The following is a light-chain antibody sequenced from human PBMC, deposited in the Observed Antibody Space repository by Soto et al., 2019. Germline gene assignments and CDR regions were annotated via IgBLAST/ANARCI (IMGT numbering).Light chain of an antibody. CDR2: AAS. CDR1: QGISSR. CDR3: QQLNSYPPIT. V-gene: IGKV1-9*01. J-gene: IGKJ3*01. Sequence: DIQMTQSPSSVSASVVDRVTITLRAIQGISSRLAWYQQKPGKAPKLLIYAASTLQSGVPSRFSGSGSGTEFTLTISSLQPEDFATYYCQQLNSYPPITFGPGTKVDIK.